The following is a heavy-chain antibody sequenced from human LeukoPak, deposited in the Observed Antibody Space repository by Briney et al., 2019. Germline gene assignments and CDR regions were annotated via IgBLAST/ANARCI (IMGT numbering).Heavy chain of an antibody. J-gene: IGHJ5*02. CDR1: GGSISISTYY. CDR2: IYHSGST. V-gene: IGHV4-39*07. D-gene: IGHD6-13*01. Sequence: PSETLSLTCTVSGGSISISTYYWGWIRQPPGKGLEWIGSIYHSGSTHYNPSLRSRVTMSVDTSKNQFSLKLSSVTAADTAVYYCARENGSSWYNWFDPWGQGTLVTVSS. CDR3: ARENGSSWYNWFDP.